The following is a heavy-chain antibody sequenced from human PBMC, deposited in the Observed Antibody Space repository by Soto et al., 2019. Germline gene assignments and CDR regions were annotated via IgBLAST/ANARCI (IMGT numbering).Heavy chain of an antibody. D-gene: IGHD7-27*01. V-gene: IGHV3-7*05. Sequence: EVQLVESGGDLVQPGGSLSLPCAAPEFTFVTFWLTGSRKAPGKGLEWVANIKQDGSEKYYVDSVKGRFTISRDNAKNSLYLQMNSLRAEDTAVYYCAREANWAYDYWGQGTLVTVSS. CDR1: EFTFVTFW. CDR3: AREANWAYDY. J-gene: IGHJ4*02. CDR2: IKQDGSEK.